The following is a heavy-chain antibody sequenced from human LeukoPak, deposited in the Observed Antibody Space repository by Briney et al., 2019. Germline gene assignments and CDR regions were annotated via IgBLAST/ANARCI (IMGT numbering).Heavy chain of an antibody. V-gene: IGHV3-30*18. CDR1: GSTLRSFC. CDR3: AKDLWGRHFDSNGENY. CDR2: ISYDGSDK. Sequence: PGGSLRLSCEASGSTLRSFCMHWVRQPPGKGLEWVAAISYDGSDKYYAASVKGRFTISRDNYNNTLHLEMNSMKVDGKAGYKRAKDLWGRHFDSNGENYWRQATMVSVSS. D-gene: IGHD2-8*01. J-gene: IGHJ4*02.